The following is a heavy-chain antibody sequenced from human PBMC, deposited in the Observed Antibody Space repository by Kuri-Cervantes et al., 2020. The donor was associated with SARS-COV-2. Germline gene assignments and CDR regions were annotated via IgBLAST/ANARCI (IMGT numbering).Heavy chain of an antibody. V-gene: IGHV1-69*04. J-gene: IGHJ6*02. CDR2: IIPILGIA. CDR3: AREMVRGVTEWPYYYGMDV. D-gene: IGHD3-10*01. Sequence: SVKVSCKASGGTFSSYAISWVRQAPGQGLEWMGRIIPILGIANYAQKFQGRVTITADESTSTAYMELSSLRSEDTAVYYCAREMVRGVTEWPYYYGMDVWGQGTTVTVSS. CDR1: GGTFSSYA.